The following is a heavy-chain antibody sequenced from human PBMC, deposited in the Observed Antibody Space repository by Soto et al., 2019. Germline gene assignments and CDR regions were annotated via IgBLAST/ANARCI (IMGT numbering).Heavy chain of an antibody. CDR3: GRDRYCISTSCYFFDAFDI. D-gene: IGHD2-2*01. J-gene: IGHJ3*02. Sequence: GGSLRLSCAASGFTVSSNYMSWVRQAPGKGLEWVSVIYSGGSTYYADSVKGRFTISRDNSKNTLYLQMNSLRAEDTAVYYCGRDRYCISTSCYFFDAFDIWGQGTMVTVSS. CDR1: GFTVSSNY. V-gene: IGHV3-53*01. CDR2: IYSGGST.